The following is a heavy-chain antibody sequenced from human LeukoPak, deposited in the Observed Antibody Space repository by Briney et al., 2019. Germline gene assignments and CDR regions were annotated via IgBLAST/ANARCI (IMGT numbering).Heavy chain of an antibody. V-gene: IGHV1-2*02. J-gene: IGHJ4*02. CDR3: ARDRWGSSWFFDY. Sequence: GASVKVSCKASGYTFTGYYMHWVRQAPGQGLEWMGWINPNSGGTNYAQKFQGRVTMTRDTSTSTAYMELSRLRSDDTAVYYCARDRWGSSWFFDYWGQGTLVTVSS. D-gene: IGHD6-13*01. CDR1: GYTFTGYY. CDR2: INPNSGGT.